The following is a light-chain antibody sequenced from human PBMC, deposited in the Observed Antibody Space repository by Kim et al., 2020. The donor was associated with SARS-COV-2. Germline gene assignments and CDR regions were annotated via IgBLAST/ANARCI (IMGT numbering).Light chain of an antibody. Sequence: SLSPGQPASLTCSGDKLGDKYACWYQQKPGQSPVLVIYQDGKRPSGIPERFSGSNSGNTATLTISGTQAMDEADYYCQAWDSSTVVFGGGTQLTVL. V-gene: IGLV3-1*01. CDR2: QDG. J-gene: IGLJ2*01. CDR1: KLGDKY. CDR3: QAWDSSTVV.